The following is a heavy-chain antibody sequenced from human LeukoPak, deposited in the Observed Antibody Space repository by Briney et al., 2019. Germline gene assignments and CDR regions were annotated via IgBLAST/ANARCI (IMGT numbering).Heavy chain of an antibody. CDR3: ARESFGGSGSYNYYYDGMDV. J-gene: IGHJ6*02. D-gene: IGHD3-10*01. V-gene: IGHV4-39*07. CDR2: ISYTGKT. Sequence: SETLSLTCTVSGGSISSRKYYWGWIRQPPGKGLEWIGSISYTGKTYYNPSLKSRVTISVDTSKNQFSLKLSSVTAADTAVYYCARESFGGSGSYNYYYDGMDVWGQGTTVTVSS. CDR1: GGSISSRKYY.